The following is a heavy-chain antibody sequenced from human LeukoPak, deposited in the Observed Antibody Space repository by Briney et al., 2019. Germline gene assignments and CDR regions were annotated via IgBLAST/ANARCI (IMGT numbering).Heavy chain of an antibody. J-gene: IGHJ5*02. Sequence: GGSLRLSCAASGFTFSSYSMNWVRQAPGKGLEWVSYISSSSSTIYYADSVKGRFTISRDNAKNSLYLQMNSLRAEDTAVYYCAREGGSGWYSGWFDPWGQGTLVTVSS. CDR1: GFTFSSYS. D-gene: IGHD6-19*01. CDR3: AREGGSGWYSGWFDP. V-gene: IGHV3-48*01. CDR2: ISSSSSTI.